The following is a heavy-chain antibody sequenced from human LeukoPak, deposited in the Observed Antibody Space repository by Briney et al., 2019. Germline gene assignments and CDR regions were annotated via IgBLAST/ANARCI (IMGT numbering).Heavy chain of an antibody. CDR2: ISAYNGNT. J-gene: IGHJ6*02. CDR3: ARMVKEDYYYYGVDV. CDR1: GYTFTSYG. D-gene: IGHD5-18*01. V-gene: IGHV1-18*01. Sequence: GASVKVSCTASGYTFTSYGTSWVRQAPGQGLEWMGWISAYNGNTNYAQKLQGRVTMTTDTSTSTAYMELRSLRSDDTAVYYCARMVKEDYYYYGVDVWGQGTTVTVSS.